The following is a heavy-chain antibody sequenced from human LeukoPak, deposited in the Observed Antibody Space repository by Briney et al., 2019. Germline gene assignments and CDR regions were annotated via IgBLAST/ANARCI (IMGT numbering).Heavy chain of an antibody. D-gene: IGHD1-26*01. CDR3: ATSLWELRLNDI. J-gene: IGHJ3*02. Sequence: GASVKVSCKVSGYTLTELSMHWVRQAPGKGLEWMGGFDPEDGETIYAQKFQGRVTMTEDTSTDTAYMELSSLRSEDTAVYYCATSLWELRLNDIWGQGTMVTVSS. CDR1: GYTLTELS. V-gene: IGHV1-24*01. CDR2: FDPEDGET.